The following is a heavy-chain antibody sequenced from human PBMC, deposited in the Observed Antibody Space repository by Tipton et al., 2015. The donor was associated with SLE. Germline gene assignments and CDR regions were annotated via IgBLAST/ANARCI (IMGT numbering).Heavy chain of an antibody. CDR2: IYYSEST. CDR3: ARERAAAIPGDAFDI. CDR1: GGSISSYY. V-gene: IGHV4-59*01. Sequence: LRLSCTVSGGSISSYYWSWIRQPPGKGLEWIGDIYYSESTNYNPSLKSRVTISVDTSKNQFSLKLSSVTAADTAVYYCARERAAAIPGDAFDIWGQGTMVTVSS. J-gene: IGHJ3*02. D-gene: IGHD2-2*02.